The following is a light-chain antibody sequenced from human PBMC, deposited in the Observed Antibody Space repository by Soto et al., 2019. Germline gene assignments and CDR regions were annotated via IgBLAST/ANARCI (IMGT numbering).Light chain of an antibody. J-gene: IGKJ1*01. V-gene: IGKV3-20*01. CDR2: GAS. CDR3: QQYGSSPRT. CDR1: QSFSSSY. Sequence: EIVLPQSPGTLSLSPGERAILSCRASQSFSSSYLAWYRQKPGHAPSLLIYGASSRATGIPDRFIGSGSVTDFIITISRLALEDFELYACQQYGSSPRTFVLATKVE.